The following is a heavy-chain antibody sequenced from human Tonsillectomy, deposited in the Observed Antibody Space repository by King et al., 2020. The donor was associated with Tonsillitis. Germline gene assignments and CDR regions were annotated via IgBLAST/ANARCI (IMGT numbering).Heavy chain of an antibody. CDR2: ISYDGSNK. V-gene: IGHV3-30*18. CDR3: AKAYDCGSGEFAYYYYYGMDV. Sequence: VQLVESGGGVVQPGRSLRLSCAASGFTFSSYGMHWVRQAPGKGLEWVAVISYDGSNKYYADSVKGRFTISRDNSKNTLYLQMNSLRAEDTAVYYCAKAYDCGSGEFAYYYYYGMDVWGQGTTVTVSS. CDR1: GFTFSSYG. J-gene: IGHJ6*02. D-gene: IGHD3-3*01.